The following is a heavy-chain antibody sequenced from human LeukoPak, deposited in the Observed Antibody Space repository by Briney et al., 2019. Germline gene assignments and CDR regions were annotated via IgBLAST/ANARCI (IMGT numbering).Heavy chain of an antibody. CDR1: GGSISSSSYY. CDR3: ARELGHNRFDY. V-gene: IGHV4-39*07. CDR2: IYYSGST. J-gene: IGHJ4*02. D-gene: IGHD2/OR15-2a*01. Sequence: PSETLSLTCTVSGGSISSSSYYWGWIRQPPGKGLEWVGSIYYSGSTYYNPSLKSRVTISVDTSKNQFSLKLSSVTAADTAVYYCARELGHNRFDYWGQGTLVTVSS.